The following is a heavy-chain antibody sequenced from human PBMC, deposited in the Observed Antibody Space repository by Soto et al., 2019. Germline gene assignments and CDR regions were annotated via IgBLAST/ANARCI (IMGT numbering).Heavy chain of an antibody. Sequence: SETLSLTCTVSGGSISSYYWSWIRQPPGKGLEWIGYIYYSGSTNYNPSLKSRVTISVDTSKNQFSLKLSSVTAADTAVYYCGRGAPRFAPWGPRTLVTVSS. V-gene: IGHV4-59*01. CDR2: IYYSGST. D-gene: IGHD1-26*01. CDR3: GRGAPRFAP. CDR1: GGSISSYY. J-gene: IGHJ5*02.